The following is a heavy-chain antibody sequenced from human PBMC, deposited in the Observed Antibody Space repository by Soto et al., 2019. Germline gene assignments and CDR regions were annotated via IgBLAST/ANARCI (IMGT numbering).Heavy chain of an antibody. CDR2: ISVYNGNT. Sequence: QVQLVQSGAEVKRPGASVKVSWKASGYTFNSYGISWVRQAPGQGLEWMGWISVYNGNTNYAQKVQGRVTMTTDTSTSTAYMELRSLRPDDTAVYYCARDGRNGGYLDYWGQGTVVTVSS. CDR3: ARDGRNGGYLDY. J-gene: IGHJ4*02. V-gene: IGHV1-18*01. D-gene: IGHD2-8*01. CDR1: GYTFNSYG.